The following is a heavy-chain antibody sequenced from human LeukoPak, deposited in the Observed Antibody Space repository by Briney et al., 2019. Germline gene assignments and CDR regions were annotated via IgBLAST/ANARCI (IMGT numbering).Heavy chain of an antibody. CDR3: ARQRSMHYYDSTTYWHAFDI. J-gene: IGHJ3*02. CDR1: GYSFTSYW. CDR2: IYPGDSDT. V-gene: IGHV5-51*01. Sequence: GESLKISCKGSGYSFTSYWIGWVRQMPGKGLEWMGIIYPGDSDTRYSPSFQGQVTISVDNSISTAYLQWSSLKASDTAMYYCARQRSMHYYDSTTYWHAFDIWGQGTMVTVSS. D-gene: IGHD2/OR15-2a*01.